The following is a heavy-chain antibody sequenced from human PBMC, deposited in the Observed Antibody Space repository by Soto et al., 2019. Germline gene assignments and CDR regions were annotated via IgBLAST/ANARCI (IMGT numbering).Heavy chain of an antibody. V-gene: IGHV1-46*01. CDR3: ARGLTSGDY. CDR1: GYTFTSFY. CDR2: INPNGGST. J-gene: IGHJ4*02. Sequence: QVQLVQSGAEVKNPGASVKVSCKASGYTFTSFYIHWVRQAPGQGLEWMSIINPNGGSTNYAQNPRGRVTLTRDTSTNTVYMELSSLRSEDTAVYYCARGLTSGDYWGQGTLVTVSS.